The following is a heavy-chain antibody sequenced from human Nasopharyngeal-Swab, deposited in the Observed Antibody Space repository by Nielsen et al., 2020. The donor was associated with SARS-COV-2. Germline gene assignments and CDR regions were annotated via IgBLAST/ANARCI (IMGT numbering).Heavy chain of an antibody. D-gene: IGHD5-12*01. Sequence: WIRQPPGKGLEWVAVISYDGSNKYYADSVKGRFTISRDNSKNTLYLQMNSLRAEDTAAYYCAKGGYSGYDPLGMEVWGQGTTVTVSS. CDR3: AKGGYSGYDPLGMEV. V-gene: IGHV3-30*18. J-gene: IGHJ6*02. CDR2: ISYDGSNK.